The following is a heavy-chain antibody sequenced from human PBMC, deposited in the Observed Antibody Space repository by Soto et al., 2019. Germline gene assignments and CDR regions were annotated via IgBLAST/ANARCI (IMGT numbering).Heavy chain of an antibody. D-gene: IGHD2-15*01. CDR2: IYPSGST. J-gene: IGHJ4*02. CDR1: GGSISSGGYS. CDR3: ARGQVVAARH. Sequence: QLQLQESGSGLVKPSQTLSLTCAVSGGSISSGGYSWSWIRQPPGKGLEWIGYIYPSGSTYYNPSLKGRVTRSVDTSKNQLSLKLSSVTAADTAVYCCARGQVVAARHWGQGTLVTVSS. V-gene: IGHV4-30-2*01.